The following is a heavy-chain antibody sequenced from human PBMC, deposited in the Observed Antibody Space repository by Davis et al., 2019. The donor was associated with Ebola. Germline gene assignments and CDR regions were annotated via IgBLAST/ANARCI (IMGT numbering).Heavy chain of an antibody. Sequence: GGSLRLSCAASGFTFSNYAMHWVRQAPGKGLEWVAVISYDGSNKYYADSVKGRFTISRDNSKNTLYLQMNSLRAEDTAVYYCARGYDYDFWSGYGYWGQGTLVTVSS. J-gene: IGHJ4*02. CDR1: GFTFSNYA. CDR2: ISYDGSNK. CDR3: ARGYDYDFWSGYGY. D-gene: IGHD3-3*01. V-gene: IGHV3-30*04.